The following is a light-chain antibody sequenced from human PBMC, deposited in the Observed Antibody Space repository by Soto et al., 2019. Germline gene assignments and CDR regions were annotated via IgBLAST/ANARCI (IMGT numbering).Light chain of an antibody. V-gene: IGKV3-20*01. J-gene: IGKJ1*01. Sequence: EIVLTQSPGTLSLSPGERGTLSCRASQNLGTLYLAWFQQKSGQAPRLLIYGASRRAPGIPERFSGSGSGTDFTLTISRLEPEDFAVYYCQQYLTSPKTFGQGTKVDIK. CDR1: QNLGTLY. CDR2: GAS. CDR3: QQYLTSPKT.